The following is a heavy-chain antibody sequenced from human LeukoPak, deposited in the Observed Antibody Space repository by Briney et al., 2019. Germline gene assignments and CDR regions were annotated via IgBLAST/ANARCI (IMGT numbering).Heavy chain of an antibody. D-gene: IGHD6-13*01. V-gene: IGHV1-2*02. CDR2: INPNSGGT. CDR3: ARGFKRQQLVLGY. CDR1: GYTFTGYY. Sequence: ASVKVSCKASGYTFTGYYMHWVRQAPGQGLEWMGWINPNSGGTNYAQMFQGRVTMTRDTSISTAYMELSRLRSDDTAVYYCARGFKRQQLVLGYWGQGTLVTVSS. J-gene: IGHJ4*02.